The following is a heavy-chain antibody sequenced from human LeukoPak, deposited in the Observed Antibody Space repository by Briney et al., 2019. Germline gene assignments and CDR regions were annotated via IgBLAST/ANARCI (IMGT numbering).Heavy chain of an antibody. CDR2: ISYGGSTK. CDR1: GFTFSNYG. CDR3: AKSGSQYCSDGRCYFDY. V-gene: IGHV3-30*18. D-gene: IGHD2-15*01. Sequence: PGRSLRLSCAASGFTFSNYGMHWVRQAPGKGLEWVAIISYGGSTKYYADSVKGRFTISRDNSKNTLYLQMNSLRPEDTAVYYCAKSGSQYCSDGRCYFDYWGQGTLVTVSS. J-gene: IGHJ4*02.